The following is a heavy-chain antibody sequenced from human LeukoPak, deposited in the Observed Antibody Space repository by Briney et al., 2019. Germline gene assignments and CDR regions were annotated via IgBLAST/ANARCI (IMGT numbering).Heavy chain of an antibody. V-gene: IGHV3-20*01. J-gene: IGHJ3*02. D-gene: IGHD3-3*01. Sequence: GGSLRLSCAVSGFTFDDHGMSWVRQAPGKGLEWVSGINWNGGSTGYADSVKGRFTISRDNAKNSLYLQLNSLRAEDTALYHCARAVYYDFWSGSPDDAFDIWGQGTMVTVSS. CDR3: ARAVYYDFWSGSPDDAFDI. CDR2: INWNGGST. CDR1: GFTFDDHG.